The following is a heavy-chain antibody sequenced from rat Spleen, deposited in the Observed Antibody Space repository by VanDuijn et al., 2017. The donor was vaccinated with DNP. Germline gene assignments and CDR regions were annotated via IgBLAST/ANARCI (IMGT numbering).Heavy chain of an antibody. CDR1: GFTFNNYW. CDR2: ITNAGGST. V-gene: IGHV5-31*01. Sequence: EVQLVESGGGLVQPGRSLKLSCAASGFTFNNYWMTWIRQAPGKGLEWVASITNAGGSTYYPDSVKGRLTISRDSAKSTLYLQMNSLRSEDTATYYCTRINYGGYPSYAMDAWGQGTSVTVSS. D-gene: IGHD1-11*01. CDR3: TRINYGGYPSYAMDA. J-gene: IGHJ4*01.